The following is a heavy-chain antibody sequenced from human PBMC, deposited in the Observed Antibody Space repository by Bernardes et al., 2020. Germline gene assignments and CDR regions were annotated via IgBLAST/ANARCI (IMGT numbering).Heavy chain of an antibody. J-gene: IGHJ4*02. CDR2: ISGSGGST. D-gene: IGHD3-10*01. Sequence: GGSLRLSRAASGFTFNNYAMSWVRQAPGKGLVWVSTISGSGGSTYYADSVKGRFTISRDNSKNTLYLQMSSLRAEATAVYYCAKCMVRGVTMTNFDDCGQGTVVSVSS. CDR3: AKCMVRGVTMTNFDD. CDR1: GFTFNNYA. V-gene: IGHV3-23*01.